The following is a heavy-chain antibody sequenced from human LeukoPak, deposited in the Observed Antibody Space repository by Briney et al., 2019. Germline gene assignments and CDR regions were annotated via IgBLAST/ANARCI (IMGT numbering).Heavy chain of an antibody. CDR1: GLIFSHYS. CDR3: ARELVSLGTGYFDL. V-gene: IGHV3-74*01. CDR2: INGDGSSA. Sequence: PGGSLRLSCAVSGLIFSHYSMHWVRQAPGKGLLWVSGINGDGSSASYGNSVKGRFTISRDNSNNTLHLQMNSLRAEDTAIYYCARELVSLGTGYFDLWGRGTLVTVSS. J-gene: IGHJ2*01. D-gene: IGHD7-27*01.